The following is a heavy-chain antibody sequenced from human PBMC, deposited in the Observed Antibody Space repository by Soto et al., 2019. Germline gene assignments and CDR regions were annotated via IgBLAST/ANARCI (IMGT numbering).Heavy chain of an antibody. Sequence: ASVKVSCKASGYTFTSYAMHWVRKDPGQRLEWMGWINAGNGNTKYSQKFQGRVTITRDTSASTAYMELSSLRSEDTAVYYCARDRIYDSSGYYHEDYFDYWGQGTLVTVS. V-gene: IGHV1-3*01. CDR1: GYTFTSYA. CDR2: INAGNGNT. J-gene: IGHJ4*02. D-gene: IGHD3-22*01. CDR3: ARDRIYDSSGYYHEDYFDY.